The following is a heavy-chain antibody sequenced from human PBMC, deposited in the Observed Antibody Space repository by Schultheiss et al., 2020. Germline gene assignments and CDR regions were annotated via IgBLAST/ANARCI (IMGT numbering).Heavy chain of an antibody. CDR2: ISGSSGYI. CDR1: GFTFSSYS. D-gene: IGHD3-9*01. V-gene: IGHV3-21*01. Sequence: GGSLRLSCAASGFTFSSYSMNWVRQAPGKGLEWVSSISGSSGYIYYADSVKGRFTISRDNAKNSLYLEMNSLRDEDTAVYYCARIRRPRDVFDWIDPFDMWGQGTMVTVSS. J-gene: IGHJ3*02. CDR3: ARIRRPRDVFDWIDPFDM.